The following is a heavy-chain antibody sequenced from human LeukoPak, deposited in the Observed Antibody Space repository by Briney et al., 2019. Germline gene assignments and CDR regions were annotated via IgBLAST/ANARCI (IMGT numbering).Heavy chain of an antibody. CDR1: GYTFTSYD. CDR2: MNPNSGNT. D-gene: IGHD1-7*01. Sequence: GASVKVSCKASGYTFTSYDINWVRQATGQGLEWMGLMNPNSGNTGYAQKFQGRVTMTRNTSISTAYMELSSLRSEDTAVYYCARVPRSITGTTVNWFDPWGQGTLVAVSS. V-gene: IGHV1-8*01. CDR3: ARVPRSITGTTVNWFDP. J-gene: IGHJ5*02.